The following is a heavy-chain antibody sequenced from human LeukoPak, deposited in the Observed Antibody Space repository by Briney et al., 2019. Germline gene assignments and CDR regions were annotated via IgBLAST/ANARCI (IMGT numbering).Heavy chain of an antibody. CDR3: ARLQQQQLSYYFDY. V-gene: IGHV5-51*01. D-gene: IGHD6-13*01. CDR2: IYPGDSDT. Sequence: GESLLISCKGSGYIFTSYWIGWVRQLPGKGLEWMGIIYPGDSDTRYSPSFQGQVTISADKSISTAYLQWSSLKASDTAMYYCARLQQQQLSYYFDYWGQGTLVTVSS. CDR1: GYIFTSYW. J-gene: IGHJ4*02.